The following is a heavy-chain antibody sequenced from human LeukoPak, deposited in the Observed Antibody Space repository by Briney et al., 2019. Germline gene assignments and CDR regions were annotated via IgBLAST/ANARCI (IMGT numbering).Heavy chain of an antibody. CDR1: GYTFTSYY. J-gene: IGHJ3*02. CDR3: ARDTYCSGGSCPNDAFDI. D-gene: IGHD2-15*01. V-gene: IGHV1-46*01. Sequence: ASVKVSCKASGYTFTSYYMHWVRQAPGQGLEWMGIINPSGGSTSYAQKFQGRVTMTRDTSTSTVYMELSSLRSEDTAVYYCARDTYCSGGSCPNDAFDIWGQGTMVTVSS. CDR2: INPSGGST.